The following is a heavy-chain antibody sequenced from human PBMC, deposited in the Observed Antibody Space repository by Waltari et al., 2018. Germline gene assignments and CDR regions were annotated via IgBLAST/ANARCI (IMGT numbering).Heavy chain of an antibody. Sequence: QVHLQESGPGLVKPSETLSLTCTVSGDSISSIPYYWGWIRQPPGKGLEWIGSIYNSGGAYYNPSLKGRVSIFVDTSKNQFSLKLSSVTAADTALYYCARHFFRGDQNKQFDPWGQGTLVTVSS. CDR2: IYNSGGA. J-gene: IGHJ5*02. CDR3: ARHFFRGDQNKQFDP. D-gene: IGHD3-10*01. V-gene: IGHV4-39*01. CDR1: GDSISSIPYY.